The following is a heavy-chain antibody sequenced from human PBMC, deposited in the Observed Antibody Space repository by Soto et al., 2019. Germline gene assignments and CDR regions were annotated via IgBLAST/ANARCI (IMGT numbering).Heavy chain of an antibody. V-gene: IGHV4-59*08. CDR1: GGSISSYY. D-gene: IGHD3-16*01. Sequence: SETLSLTCTVSGGSISSYYWSWIRQPPGKGLEWIGYIYYSGSTNYNPSLKSRVTISVDTSKNQFSLKLSSVTAADTAVYYCARRWGTTFDDWGQGTLVNVSS. J-gene: IGHJ4*02. CDR3: ARRWGTTFDD. CDR2: IYYSGST.